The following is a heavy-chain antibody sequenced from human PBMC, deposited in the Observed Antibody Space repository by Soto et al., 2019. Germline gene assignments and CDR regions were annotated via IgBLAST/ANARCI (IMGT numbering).Heavy chain of an antibody. V-gene: IGHV1-69*13. Sequence: SVKVSCKASGGTFSSYAISWVRQAPGQGLEWMGGIIPIFGTANYAQKFQGRVTITADESTSTAYMELSSLRSEDTAVYYCAREGLRYFDWLLPDPSHWFDPWGQGTLVTVS. D-gene: IGHD3-9*01. J-gene: IGHJ5*02. CDR3: AREGLRYFDWLLPDPSHWFDP. CDR1: GGTFSSYA. CDR2: IIPIFGTA.